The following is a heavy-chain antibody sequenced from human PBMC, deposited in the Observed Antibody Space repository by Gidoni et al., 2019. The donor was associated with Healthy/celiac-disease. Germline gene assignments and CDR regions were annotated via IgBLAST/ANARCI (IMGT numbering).Heavy chain of an antibody. CDR1: GGSISSSSYY. Sequence: QLQLQESGPGLVKPSETLSRTCTVSGGSISSSSYYWGWIRQPPAKGLEWIGSINYSGRTYYNPSLKSRVTISVDTSKNQFSLKLSSVTAADTAVYYCARLPYTFRGGNSPYFDYWGQGTLVTVSS. J-gene: IGHJ4*02. CDR2: INYSGRT. CDR3: ARLPYTFRGGNSPYFDY. V-gene: IGHV4-39*01. D-gene: IGHD2-21*02.